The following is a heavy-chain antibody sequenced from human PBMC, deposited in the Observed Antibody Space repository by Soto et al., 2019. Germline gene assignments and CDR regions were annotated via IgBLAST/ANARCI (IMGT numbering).Heavy chain of an antibody. CDR1: GYSFNRYY. CDR3: ARLSRDTVATPEAFDY. J-gene: IGHJ4*02. V-gene: IGHV5-51*01. D-gene: IGHD4-17*01. CDR2: VHPGDSDT. Sequence: GESLKISCKGSGYSFNRYYIAWVRQMPGKGLEWMGIVHPGDSDTRYSPSFQGQVTMSADRSISTAYLQWSSLKASDTAIYYCARLSRDTVATPEAFDYWGQGTLVTVSS.